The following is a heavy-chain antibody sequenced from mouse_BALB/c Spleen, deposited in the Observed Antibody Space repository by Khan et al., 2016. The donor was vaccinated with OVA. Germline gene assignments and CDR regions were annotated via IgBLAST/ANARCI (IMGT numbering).Heavy chain of an antibody. J-gene: IGHJ2*01. V-gene: IGHV3-2*02. CDR2: ISYSGST. CDR1: GYSITSDYA. CDR3: ARWGYYYRDYFDY. D-gene: IGHD1-1*01. Sequence: EVQLVESGPGLVKPSQSLSLTCTVTGYSITSDYAWNWIRQFPGNKLEWMGYISYSGSTSYNPSLKSRISITRDTSKNQCFLQLNSVTNEDTATYYCARWGYYYRDYFDYWGQGTTLTVSS.